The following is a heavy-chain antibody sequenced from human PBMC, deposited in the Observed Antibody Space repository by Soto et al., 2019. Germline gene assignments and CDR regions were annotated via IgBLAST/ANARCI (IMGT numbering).Heavy chain of an antibody. Sequence: SETLSLTCTVSGGSISSSSYYWGWIRQPPGKGLEWIGSIYYSGSTYYNPSLKSRVTISVDTSKNQFSLKLSSVTAEDTAVYYCARRTGIRHSSSPKAYIDYWGQGTLVNVSS. D-gene: IGHD6-6*01. CDR1: GGSISSSSYY. V-gene: IGHV4-39*01. CDR3: ARRTGIRHSSSPKAYIDY. J-gene: IGHJ4*02. CDR2: IYYSGST.